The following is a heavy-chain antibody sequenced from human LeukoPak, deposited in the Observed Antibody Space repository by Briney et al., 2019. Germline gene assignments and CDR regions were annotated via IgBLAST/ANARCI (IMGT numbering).Heavy chain of an antibody. V-gene: IGHV3-23*01. J-gene: IGHJ4*02. CDR1: GFTFSSFA. Sequence: GGSLRLSCTASGFTFSSFAMNWVRQAPGKGLEWVSVISATGEKAYYAESVKDRFIISRDYSKSTVFLDMNGLRVDDTAIYYCVKDRRFSVTTDYYFDVWGPGTLVTVSS. CDR2: ISATGEKA. D-gene: IGHD4-17*01. CDR3: VKDRRFSVTTDYYFDV.